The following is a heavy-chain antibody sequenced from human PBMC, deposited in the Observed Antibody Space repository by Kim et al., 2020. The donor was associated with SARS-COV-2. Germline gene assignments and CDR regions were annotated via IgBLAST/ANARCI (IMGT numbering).Heavy chain of an antibody. CDR3: ARGPVYGNYYYGMDV. Sequence: SETLSRTCAVYGGSFSGYYWSWIRQPPGKGLEWIGEINHSGSTNYNPSLKSRVTISVDTSKNQFSLKLSSVTAADTAVYYCARGPVYGNYYYGMDVWGQGTTVTVSS. V-gene: IGHV4-34*01. J-gene: IGHJ6*02. D-gene: IGHD4-17*01. CDR1: GGSFSGYY. CDR2: INHSGST.